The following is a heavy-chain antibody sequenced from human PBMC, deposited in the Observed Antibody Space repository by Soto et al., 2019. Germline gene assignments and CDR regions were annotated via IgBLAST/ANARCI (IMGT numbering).Heavy chain of an antibody. J-gene: IGHJ4*02. CDR1: GFTFSDYY. Sequence: GSLGLSCAASGFTFSDYYMSWIRQAPGKGLEWVSYISSSSGYTNYADSVKGRFTISRDNAKNSLYLQMNSLRAEDTAVYYCAKEYGRLDYWGQGTLVTVSS. D-gene: IGHD4-17*01. CDR2: ISSSSGYT. CDR3: AKEYGRLDY. V-gene: IGHV3-11*06.